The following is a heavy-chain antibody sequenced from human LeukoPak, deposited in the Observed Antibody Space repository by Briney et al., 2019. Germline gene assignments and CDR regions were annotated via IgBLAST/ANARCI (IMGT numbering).Heavy chain of an antibody. CDR2: ISYDGSNK. CDR3: ARYANGMDV. V-gene: IGHV3-30*03. Sequence: GGSLRLSREASGFTFRSYGMHWVRQAPGKGLEWVAVISYDGSNKFYADSVKGRFTISRDNPKNTVFLQMNSLRGEDTAVYYCARYANGMDVWGQGTTVTVSS. D-gene: IGHD2-8*01. CDR1: GFTFRSYG. J-gene: IGHJ6*02.